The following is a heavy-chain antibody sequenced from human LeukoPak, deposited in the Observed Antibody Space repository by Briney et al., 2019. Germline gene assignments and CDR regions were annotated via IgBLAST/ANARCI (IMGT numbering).Heavy chain of an antibody. CDR1: GGTFSSYG. J-gene: IGHJ4*02. D-gene: IGHD3-10*01. V-gene: IGHV1-69*13. CDR2: IMPIFSTG. Sequence: ASVKVSCKASGGTFSSYGISWVRQAPGQGLEWVGGIMPIFSTGNYAQKFQGRVTITADESTSTAYIELSSLRSEDTAVYYCARDNDLYGSGNYSPGAFDYWGQGTLVTVSS. CDR3: ARDNDLYGSGNYSPGAFDY.